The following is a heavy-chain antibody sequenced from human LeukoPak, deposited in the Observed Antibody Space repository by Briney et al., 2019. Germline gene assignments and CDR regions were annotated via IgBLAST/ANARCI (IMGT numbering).Heavy chain of an antibody. D-gene: IGHD5-12*01. CDR1: GFTFSSYA. V-gene: IGHV3-23*01. CDR2: ISGSGGST. Sequence: PGGSLRLSCAASGFTFSSYAMSWVRQAPGKGLEWVSAISGSGGSTYYADSVKGRLTISRDNSKNTLCLQMNSLRAEDTAVYYCAKAKAEYSGYDFDAFDIWGQGTMVTVSS. CDR3: AKAKAEYSGYDFDAFDI. J-gene: IGHJ3*02.